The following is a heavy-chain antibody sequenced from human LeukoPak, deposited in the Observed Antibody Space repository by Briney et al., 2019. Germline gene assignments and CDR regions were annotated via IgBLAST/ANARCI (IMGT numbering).Heavy chain of an antibody. J-gene: IGHJ4*02. CDR1: GFTVTNNY. D-gene: IGHD4-17*01. CDR2: IYSGGTT. CDR3: ARAPSPLKTTVTTGDDY. V-gene: IGHV3-66*01. Sequence: GGSLRLSCAASGFTVTNNYMSWVRQAPGKGLEWVSIIYSGGTTYYAGSVKGRFTISRDNSKNTLYLQMNSLRAEDTAVYYCARAPSPLKTTVTTGDDYWGQGTLVTVSS.